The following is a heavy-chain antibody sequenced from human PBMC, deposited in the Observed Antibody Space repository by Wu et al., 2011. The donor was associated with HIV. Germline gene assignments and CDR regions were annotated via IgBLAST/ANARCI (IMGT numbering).Heavy chain of an antibody. J-gene: IGHJ3*02. V-gene: IGHV1-2*02. Sequence: QVQLVQSGTEVKKPGASVKVSCKASRYTFTTYYMHWVRQAPGQGLEWMGWINPNSGGTNYAQKFQGRVTMTRDTSISTAYMELSRLRSDDTAVYYCARRADIAADAFDIWGQGDNGHRSLQ. CDR2: INPNSGGT. CDR3: ARRADIAADAFDI. CDR1: RYTFTTYY. D-gene: IGHD6-13*01.